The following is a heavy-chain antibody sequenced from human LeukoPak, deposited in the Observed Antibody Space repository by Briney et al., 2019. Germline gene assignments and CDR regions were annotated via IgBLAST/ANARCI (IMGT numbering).Heavy chain of an antibody. V-gene: IGHV1-69*06. Sequence: SVKVSCKASGGTFSSYAISWVRQAPGQGLEWMGRSITIFGTANNAQKFQGRVTITADKSTSTAYMELSSLRSEDTAVYYCARGGTRIAAAGKDPSYYYYYMDVWGKGTTVTVSS. CDR2: SITIFGTA. CDR3: ARGGTRIAAAGKDPSYYYYYMDV. CDR1: GGTFSSYA. D-gene: IGHD6-13*01. J-gene: IGHJ6*03.